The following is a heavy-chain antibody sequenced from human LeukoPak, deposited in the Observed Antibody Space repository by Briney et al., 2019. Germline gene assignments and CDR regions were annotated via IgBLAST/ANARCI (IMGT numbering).Heavy chain of an antibody. CDR3: ARSGLIVVVPAATAEGYNWFDP. J-gene: IGHJ5*02. CDR1: GGSFSGYY. V-gene: IGHV4-34*01. Sequence: SETLSLTCAVYGGSFSGYYWSWIRQPPGKGLEWIGEINHSGSTNYNPSLKSRVTISVDTSKNQFSLKLSSVTAAGTAVYYCARSGLIVVVPAATAEGYNWFDPWGQGTLVTVSS. D-gene: IGHD2-2*01. CDR2: INHSGST.